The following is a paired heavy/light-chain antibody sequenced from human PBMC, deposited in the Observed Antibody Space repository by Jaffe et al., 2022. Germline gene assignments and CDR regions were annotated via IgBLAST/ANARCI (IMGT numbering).Light chain of an antibody. CDR3: SSYTSSSTLTV. CDR1: SSDVGGYNY. CDR2: DVS. Sequence: QSALTQPASVSGSPGQSITISCTGTSSDVGGYNYVSWYQQHPGKAPKLMIYDVSNRPSGVSNRFSGSKSGNTASLTISGLQAEDEADYYCSSYTSSSTLTVFGGGTKLTVL. J-gene: IGLJ2*01. V-gene: IGLV2-14*03.
Heavy chain of an antibody. CDR3: ARGGVDIVLVVYAPDFGYFDY. V-gene: IGHV1-69*01. Sequence: QVQLVQSGAEVKKPGSSVKVSCKASGGTFSSYAISWVRQAPGQGLEWMGGIIPIFGTANYAQKFQGRVTITADESTSTAYMELSSLRSEDTAVYYCARGGVDIVLVVYAPDFGYFDYWGQGTLVTVSS. CDR1: GGTFSSYA. CDR2: IIPIFGTA. J-gene: IGHJ4*02. D-gene: IGHD2-8*02.